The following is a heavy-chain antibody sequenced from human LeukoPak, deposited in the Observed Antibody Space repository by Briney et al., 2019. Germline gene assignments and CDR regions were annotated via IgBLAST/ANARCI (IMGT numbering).Heavy chain of an antibody. CDR1: EFTFRNYG. Sequence: PGGTLRLSCAASEFTFRNYGMSWVRQAPGKGLEWVSAISGSGGSTYYADSVKGRFTISRDNSKNTLYLQMNSLRAEDTAVYYCAKGVFPGIVGATNYFDYWGQGTLVTVSS. V-gene: IGHV3-23*01. CDR3: AKGVFPGIVGATNYFDY. CDR2: ISGSGGST. J-gene: IGHJ4*02. D-gene: IGHD1-26*01.